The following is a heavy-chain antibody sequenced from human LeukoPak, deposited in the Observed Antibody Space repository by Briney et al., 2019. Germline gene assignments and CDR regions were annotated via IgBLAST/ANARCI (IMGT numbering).Heavy chain of an antibody. Sequence: SETLSLTCAVYGGSFSGYYWSWIRQPPGKGPEWIGEINHSGSTNYNPSLKSRVTISVDTSKNQFSLKLSSVTAADTAVYYCARGRAPRYWGQGTLVTVSS. V-gene: IGHV4-34*01. CDR1: GGSFSGYY. CDR3: ARGRAPRY. CDR2: INHSGST. J-gene: IGHJ4*02.